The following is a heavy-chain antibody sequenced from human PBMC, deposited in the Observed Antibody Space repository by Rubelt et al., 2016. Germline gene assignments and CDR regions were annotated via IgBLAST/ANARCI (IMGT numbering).Heavy chain of an antibody. CDR3: ARGRRGSSSWLGRDYYGMDV. CDR2: INHSGST. D-gene: IGHD6-13*01. CDR1: GGSFSGYY. V-gene: IGHV4-34*01. J-gene: IGHJ6*02. Sequence: QVQLQQWGAGLLKPSETLSLTCAVYGGSFSGYYWSWIRQPPGKGLEWIGEINHSGSTNYNPSLKSRVTRSVDPSKNHCSLKLSSGTAADTAVDYWARGRRGSSSWLGRDYYGMDVWGQGTTVTVSS.